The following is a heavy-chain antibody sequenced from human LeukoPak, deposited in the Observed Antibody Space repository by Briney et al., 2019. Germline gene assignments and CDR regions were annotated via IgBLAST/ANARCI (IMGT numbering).Heavy chain of an antibody. J-gene: IGHJ3*02. D-gene: IGHD1-26*01. CDR1: GYTFSGYY. V-gene: IGHV1-2*02. Sequence: ASVKVSCKASGYTFSGYYFHWVPQAPGHGLEWMGWINPNSGGTNYAQKFQGRVTMTRDTSISTAYMELSRLRSDDTAVYYCAGYSGSYLVLGTFDIWGQGTMVTVSS. CDR3: AGYSGSYLVLGTFDI. CDR2: INPNSGGT.